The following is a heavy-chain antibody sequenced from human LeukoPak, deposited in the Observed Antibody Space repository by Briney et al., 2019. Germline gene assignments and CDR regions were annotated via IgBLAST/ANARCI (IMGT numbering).Heavy chain of an antibody. J-gene: IGHJ5*02. Sequence: SETLSLTCAVYGGSFSGYYSSWIRQPPGKGLEWIGEINHSGSTNYNPSLKSRVTISVDTSKNQFSLKLSSVTAADTAVYYCAKTPGTQGWFDPWGQGTLVTVSS. V-gene: IGHV4-34*01. CDR1: GGSFSGYY. CDR2: INHSGST. CDR3: AKTPGTQGWFDP.